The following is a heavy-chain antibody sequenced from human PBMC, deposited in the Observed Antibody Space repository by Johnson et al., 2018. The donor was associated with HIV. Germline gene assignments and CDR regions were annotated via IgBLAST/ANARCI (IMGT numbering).Heavy chain of an antibody. V-gene: IGHV3-53*01. CDR1: GFTVSSNY. Sequence: VQLVESGGGLIQPGGSLRLSCAASGFTVSSNYMSWVRQAPGKGLEWVSVIYSGGSTYYADSVKGRFTISRDDSKNTLYLQMNSLKIEDTAVYYCTAVSSGWYCCAFDIWGQGTMVTVSS. J-gene: IGHJ3*02. D-gene: IGHD6-19*01. CDR2: IYSGGST. CDR3: TAVSSGWYCCAFDI.